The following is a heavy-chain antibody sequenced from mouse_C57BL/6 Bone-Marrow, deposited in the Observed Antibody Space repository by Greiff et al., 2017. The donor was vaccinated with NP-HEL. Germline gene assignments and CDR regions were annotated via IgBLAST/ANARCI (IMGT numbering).Heavy chain of an antibody. D-gene: IGHD2-3*01. J-gene: IGHJ4*01. CDR1: GFTFRDYG. CDR3: ARRDGYY. V-gene: IGHV5-17*01. Sequence: EVKLVESGGGLVKPGGSLKLSCAASGFTFRDYGMHWVRQAPEKGLEWVAYISSGSSTIYYADTVKGRFTISRDNAKNTLFLQMTSLRSEDTAMYYCARRDGYYWGQGTSVTVSS. CDR2: ISSGSSTI.